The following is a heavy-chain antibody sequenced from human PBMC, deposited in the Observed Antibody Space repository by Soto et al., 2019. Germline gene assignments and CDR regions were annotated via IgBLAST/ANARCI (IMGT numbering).Heavy chain of an antibody. Sequence: LRLSCAASGFTFSRYEMNWVRQAPGKGLEWISYISTSGSTIYYADSVKGRFTISRDNAKNSLYLQMNSLRAEDTAVYYCARELAAAGSFDYWGQGTLVTVSS. D-gene: IGHD6-13*01. CDR1: GFTFSRYE. V-gene: IGHV3-48*03. J-gene: IGHJ4*02. CDR2: ISTSGSTI. CDR3: ARELAAAGSFDY.